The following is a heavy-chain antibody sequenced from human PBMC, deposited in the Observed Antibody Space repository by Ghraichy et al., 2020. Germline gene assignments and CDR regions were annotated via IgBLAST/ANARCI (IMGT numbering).Heavy chain of an antibody. CDR2: INHSGST. J-gene: IGHJ6*03. Sequence: SETLSLTCAVYGGSFSGYYWSWIRQPPGKGLEWIGEINHSGSTNYNPSLKSRVTISVDTSKNQFSLKLSSVTAADTAVYYCARVPAAAGMGYYYYMDVWGKGITVTVSS. D-gene: IGHD6-13*01. V-gene: IGHV4-34*01. CDR1: GGSFSGYY. CDR3: ARVPAAAGMGYYYYMDV.